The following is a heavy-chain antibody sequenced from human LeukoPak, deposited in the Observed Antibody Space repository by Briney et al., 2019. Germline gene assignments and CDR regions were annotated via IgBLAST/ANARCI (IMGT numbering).Heavy chain of an antibody. V-gene: IGHV3-15*01. J-gene: IGHJ3*01. D-gene: IGHD2-2*02. CDR1: GFTFSNAW. Sequence: GGSLRLSCAASGFTFSNAWMSWVRQAPGKGLEWVGRIKSKTDGGTTDYAAPVKGRFTISRDDSKNTRYLQMNSLKTEDTAVYYCTTGVGPAAIIFWGQGTMVTVSS. CDR3: TTGVGPAAIIF. CDR2: IKSKTDGGTT.